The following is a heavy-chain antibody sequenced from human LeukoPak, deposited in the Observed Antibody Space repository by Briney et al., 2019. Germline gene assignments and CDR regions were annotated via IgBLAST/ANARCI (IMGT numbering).Heavy chain of an antibody. D-gene: IGHD3-10*01. V-gene: IGHV3-23*01. CDR2: ISGSGGST. Sequence: PGGSLRLSCAASGFTFSSYAMSWVRRAPGKGLEWVSHISGSGGSTYSADSVKGRFTISRDNSKNTLYLQMNSLRAEDTAIYYCAKVRTFFGSGIDFWGQGTLVTVSS. CDR3: AKVRTFFGSGIDF. J-gene: IGHJ4*02. CDR1: GFTFSSYA.